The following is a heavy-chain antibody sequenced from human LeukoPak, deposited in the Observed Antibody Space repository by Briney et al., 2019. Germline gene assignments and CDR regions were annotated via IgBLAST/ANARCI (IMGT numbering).Heavy chain of an antibody. Sequence: PGGSLRLSCAASGFSYSSYWMSWVRQGPGRGLEWVANIKDDGSQKSYVGSENGRFTISRDNAKNSLFLQMNSLRVEDTAVYYCAKYISVGTIGQWGQGTLVTVSS. D-gene: IGHD2-8*01. J-gene: IGHJ4*02. CDR3: AKYISVGTIGQ. CDR1: GFSYSSYW. V-gene: IGHV3-7*03. CDR2: IKDDGSQK.